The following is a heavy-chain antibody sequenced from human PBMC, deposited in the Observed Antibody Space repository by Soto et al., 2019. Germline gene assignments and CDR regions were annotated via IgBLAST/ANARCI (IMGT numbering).Heavy chain of an antibody. CDR2: IYYSGTT. Sequence: SETLSLTCTVSGGSINNYYLSWIRQSPGKGLEWIGYIYYSGTTNYNPSLKSRVTISIDRSENQFSLKVSSVTAADTAVYICTRATYYRYYFDVWGHGTLVTVSS. J-gene: IGHJ4*01. CDR3: TRATYYRYYFDV. D-gene: IGHD3-10*01. V-gene: IGHV4-59*01. CDR1: GGSINNYY.